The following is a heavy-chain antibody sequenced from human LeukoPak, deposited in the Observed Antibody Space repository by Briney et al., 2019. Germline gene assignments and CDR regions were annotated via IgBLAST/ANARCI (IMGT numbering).Heavy chain of an antibody. CDR1: GFTFSDYY. V-gene: IGHV3-11*01. J-gene: IGHJ6*02. CDR2: ISNSGSTI. CDR3: ARETRPYSYGSPNYYYYGMDV. Sequence: GGSLRLSCAASGFTFSDYYMSWIRQAPGKGLEWVSYISNSGSTIYYADSVKGRFTISRDNAKNSLYLQMNSLRAEDTAVYYCARETRPYSYGSPNYYYYGMDVWGQGTTVTVSS. D-gene: IGHD5-18*01.